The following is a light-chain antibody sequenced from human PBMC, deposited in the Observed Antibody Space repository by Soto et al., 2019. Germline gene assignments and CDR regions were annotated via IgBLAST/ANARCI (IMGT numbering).Light chain of an antibody. CDR3: CSYAGSYSYV. J-gene: IGLJ1*01. V-gene: IGLV2-8*01. Sequence: QSALTQPPSASGSPGQSVAISCTGTSSDVGGYNYVSWYQQHPGKAPELMIYEVNKRPSGVPDRFSGSKSGNTASLTVSGLQAEDEADYYCCSYAGSYSYVFGTGTKVTVL. CDR2: EVN. CDR1: SSDVGGYNY.